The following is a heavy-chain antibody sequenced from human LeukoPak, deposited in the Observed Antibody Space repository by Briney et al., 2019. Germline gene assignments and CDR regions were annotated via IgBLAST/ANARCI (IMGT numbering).Heavy chain of an antibody. Sequence: PSETLSLTCTVSGGSISSASYYWSWLRQPAGKGLEWIGRIYTSGSTNYNPSLKSRVTISVDTSKNQFFLKLSSVTAADTAVYYCARDGGGGYSYGYFFYWGQGTLVIVSS. CDR3: ARDGGGGYSYGYFFY. J-gene: IGHJ4*02. CDR1: GGSISSASYY. D-gene: IGHD5-18*01. CDR2: IYTSGST. V-gene: IGHV4-61*02.